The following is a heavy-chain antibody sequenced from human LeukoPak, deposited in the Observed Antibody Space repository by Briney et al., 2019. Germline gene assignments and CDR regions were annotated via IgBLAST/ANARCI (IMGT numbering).Heavy chain of an antibody. CDR2: IYSGGTT. V-gene: IGHV3-53*01. Sequence: GGSLRLSCAASGFTVSSSYMSWVRQASGKGLEWVSVIYSGGTTYYADSVKGRFTISRDNSKNTLYLQMNSLRAEDTAVYYCARGVTMPTSGYWGQGTLVTVSS. J-gene: IGHJ4*02. D-gene: IGHD3-10*01. CDR1: GFTVSSSY. CDR3: ARGVTMPTSGY.